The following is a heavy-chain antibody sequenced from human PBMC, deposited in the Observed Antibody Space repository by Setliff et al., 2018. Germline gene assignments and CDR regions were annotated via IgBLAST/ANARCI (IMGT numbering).Heavy chain of an antibody. Sequence: SETLSLTCTVSGGSISSGGYYWSWIRQHPGKGLEWIGYIYYSGSTYYNPSLKSRVTISVDTSKNQFSLKLSSVTAADTAVYYCARDPHGWSAYYYYYYMDVWGKGTTVTVSS. V-gene: IGHV4-31*03. J-gene: IGHJ6*03. CDR2: IYYSGST. D-gene: IGHD2-15*01. CDR3: ARDPHGWSAYYYYYYMDV. CDR1: GGSISSGGYY.